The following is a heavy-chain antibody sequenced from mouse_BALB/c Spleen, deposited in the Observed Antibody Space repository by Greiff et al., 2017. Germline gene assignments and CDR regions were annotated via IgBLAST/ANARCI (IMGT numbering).Heavy chain of an antibody. CDR3: AREKRNYAMDY. CDR1: GYTFTDYA. Sequence: QVQLQQSGPELVKPGASVKMSCKASGYTFTDYAMHWVKQSHAKSLEWIGVISTYYGDASYNQKFKGKATMTVDKSSSTAYMELARLTSEDSAIYYCAREKRNYAMDYWGQGTSVTVSS. J-gene: IGHJ4*01. CDR2: ISTYYGDA. V-gene: IGHV1-67*01.